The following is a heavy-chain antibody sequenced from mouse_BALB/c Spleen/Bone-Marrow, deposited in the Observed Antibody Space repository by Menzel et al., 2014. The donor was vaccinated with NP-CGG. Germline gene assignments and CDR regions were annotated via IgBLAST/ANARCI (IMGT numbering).Heavy chain of an antibody. V-gene: IGHV2-2*03. CDR2: IWSGGST. CDR3: ARNRDWDGAMDY. D-gene: IGHD4-1*01. Sequence: VQLQQSGHGLVQPSQSLSITCTVSGFSLTSYGVYWVRQSPGKGLEWLGVIWSGGSTDYNAAFISRLSISKDSSKSQVFFKMNSLQSNDTAIYYCARNRDWDGAMDYWGQGTSVTVSS. J-gene: IGHJ4*01. CDR1: GFSLTSYG.